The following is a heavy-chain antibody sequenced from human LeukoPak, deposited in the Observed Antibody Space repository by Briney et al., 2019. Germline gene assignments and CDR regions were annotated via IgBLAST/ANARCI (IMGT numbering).Heavy chain of an antibody. D-gene: IGHD4/OR15-4a*01. V-gene: IGHV3-23*01. CDR1: GFTFSSYA. CDR3: AKDAANYPFFFDF. CDR2: ISGSDSKT. J-gene: IGHJ4*02. Sequence: GGSLRLSCAASGFTFSSYAMHWVRQAPGKGLEWVSSISGSDSKTYYADSVKGRFTISRDNAKNTVYLQMNGLRAEDTAIYYCAKDAANYPFFFDFWGQGTPVTVSS.